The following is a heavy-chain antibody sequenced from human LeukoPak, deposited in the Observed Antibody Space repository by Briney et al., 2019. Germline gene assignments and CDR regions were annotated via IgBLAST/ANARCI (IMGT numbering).Heavy chain of an antibody. CDR2: VYTDGGTI. J-gene: IGHJ4*02. CDR1: GNIFTNYH. CDR3: ATEAPGSYRFDN. Sequence: GASVKVSCKASGNIFTNYHLHWVRLAPGRGLEWMGAVYTDGGTITNTRSFQDRVTMTRDVSTRTVYVELSSLNSEDTAVYYCATEAPGSYRFDNWGQEILVTVSS. D-gene: IGHD3-10*01. V-gene: IGHV1-46*01.